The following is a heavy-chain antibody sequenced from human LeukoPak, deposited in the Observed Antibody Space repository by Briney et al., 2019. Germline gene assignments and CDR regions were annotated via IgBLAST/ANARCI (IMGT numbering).Heavy chain of an antibody. CDR1: GFTFSSYA. CDR3: ARFHYYGSGSYTDYFDS. J-gene: IGHJ4*02. CDR2: ISSSSSYI. V-gene: IGHV3-21*01. Sequence: GGSLRLSCAASGFTFSSYAMSWVRQALGKGLEWVSSISSSSSYIYYVESVKGRFTISRDNATNSLYLQMNSLRAEDTAVYYCARFHYYGSGSYTDYFDSRGQGTLVTVSS. D-gene: IGHD3-10*01.